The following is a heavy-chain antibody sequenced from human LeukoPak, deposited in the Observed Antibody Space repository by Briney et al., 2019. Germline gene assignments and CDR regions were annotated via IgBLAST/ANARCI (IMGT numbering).Heavy chain of an antibody. J-gene: IGHJ4*02. CDR1: GFTLSSSW. Sequence: PGGSLRLSCAASGFTLSSSWMHWVRQAPGKGLVWVSRMNTDGNTTTYADSVKGRFTISRDSAKNTLYLQMNSLRAEDTAVYYCARGNDFWSLDYWGQGTLVTVSS. CDR3: ARGNDFWSLDY. V-gene: IGHV3-74*03. CDR2: MNTDGNTT. D-gene: IGHD3-3*01.